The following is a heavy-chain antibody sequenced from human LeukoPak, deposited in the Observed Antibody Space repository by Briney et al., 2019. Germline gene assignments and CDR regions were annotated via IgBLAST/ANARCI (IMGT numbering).Heavy chain of an antibody. V-gene: IGHV1-2*02. Sequence: ASVKVSCKASGYNFTGNYIHWVRQAPGQGLEWMGWINPNSGDTNYAQKFQGRVTMTRDTSISTASMELNRLRSDDTAVYYCARDGKDWIQLWFWFAFDVWGQGTMVTVSS. CDR2: INPNSGDT. CDR1: GYNFTGNY. CDR3: ARDGKDWIQLWFWFAFDV. J-gene: IGHJ3*01. D-gene: IGHD5-18*01.